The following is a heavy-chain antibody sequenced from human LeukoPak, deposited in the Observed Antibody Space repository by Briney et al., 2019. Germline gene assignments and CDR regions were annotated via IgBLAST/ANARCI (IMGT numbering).Heavy chain of an antibody. J-gene: IGHJ4*02. CDR3: ASRKLGNDY. CDR2: IYYTGST. D-gene: IGHD7-27*01. V-gene: IGHV4-59*02. CDR1: GGSVSDYY. Sequence: ETLSLTCTISGGSVSDYYWSWIRQSPGKGLEWIGYIYYTGSTTYNPSLKGRVTISADTSKNQFSLKLSSVTAANTAVYYCASRKLGNDYWGQVTLVTVSS.